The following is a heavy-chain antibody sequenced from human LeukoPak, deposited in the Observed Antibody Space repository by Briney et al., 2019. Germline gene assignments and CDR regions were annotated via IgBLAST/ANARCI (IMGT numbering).Heavy chain of an antibody. J-gene: IGHJ6*02. CDR1: GGTFSSYA. D-gene: IGHD3-22*01. V-gene: IGHV1-69*06. CDR2: IIPIFGTA. CDR3: ARDRGITMISYGMDV. Sequence: ASVKVSCKASGGTFSSYAISWVRQAPGQGLEWMGGIIPIFGTANYAQKFQGRVTITADKSTSTAYMELSSLRSEDTAVYYCARDRGITMISYGMDVWGQGTTVTVSS.